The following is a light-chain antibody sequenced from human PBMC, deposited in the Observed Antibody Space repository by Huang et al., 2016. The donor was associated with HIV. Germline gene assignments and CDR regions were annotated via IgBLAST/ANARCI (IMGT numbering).Light chain of an antibody. Sequence: DIQMTQSPSSLSASVGDRVTITCRASQSISSYLNWYQQKPGKAPKLLFYAASSLQSWVPSRFSGSGSGTDFTLTISSLQPEDFATYYCQQSYSIPPWTFGQGTKVEIK. V-gene: IGKV1-39*01. CDR3: QQSYSIPPWT. CDR2: AAS. CDR1: QSISSY. J-gene: IGKJ1*01.